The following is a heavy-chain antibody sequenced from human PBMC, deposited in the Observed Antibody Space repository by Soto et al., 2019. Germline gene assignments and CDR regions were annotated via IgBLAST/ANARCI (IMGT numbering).Heavy chain of an antibody. CDR3: ARSQIVPAAIVPYYYYGMDV. Sequence: GGSLRLSCAASGFTFSSYGMHWVRQAPGKGLEWVAVIWYDGSNKYYADSVKGRFTISRDNSKNTLYLQMNSLRAEDTAVYYCARSQIVPAAIVPYYYYGMDVWGQGTTVTVSS. CDR1: GFTFSSYG. D-gene: IGHD2-2*01. V-gene: IGHV3-33*01. J-gene: IGHJ6*02. CDR2: IWYDGSNK.